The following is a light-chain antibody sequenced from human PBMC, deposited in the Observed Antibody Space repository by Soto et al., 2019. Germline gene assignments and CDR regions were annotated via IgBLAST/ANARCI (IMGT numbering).Light chain of an antibody. CDR1: QTINTW. CDR2: AAS. J-gene: IGKJ1*01. V-gene: IGKV1-5*01. CDR3: QQYDSHWT. Sequence: DIQMTQSPSTLSASVGDRVIITCLASQTINTWLAWYQQKPGKAPKLLIYAASSLQSGVPSRFSGSGSGTEFTLTISSLQPDDFAVYYCQQYDSHWTFGQGTTVDIK.